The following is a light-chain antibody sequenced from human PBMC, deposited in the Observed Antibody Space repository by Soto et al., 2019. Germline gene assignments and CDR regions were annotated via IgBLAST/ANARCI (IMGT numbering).Light chain of an antibody. V-gene: IGKV1-39*01. CDR1: QSISTY. J-gene: IGKJ1*01. CDR2: LTS. CDR3: QQSSTTPWT. Sequence: DIQMTQSPSSLSASVGDRVTITCRASQSISTYLNWFQQKPGRAPKLLIYLTSTLQSGVPSRFSGSGSGTDLTLTISSLQPEDFATYYCQQSSTTPWTFGQGTKVDVK.